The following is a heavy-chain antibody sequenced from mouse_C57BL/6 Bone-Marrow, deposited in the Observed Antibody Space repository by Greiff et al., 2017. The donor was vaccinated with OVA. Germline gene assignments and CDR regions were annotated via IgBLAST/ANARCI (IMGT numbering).Heavy chain of an antibody. CDR3: ARSFYYGSKDN. D-gene: IGHD1-1*01. CDR1: GYSFTSYY. V-gene: IGHV1-66*01. CDR2: IYPGSGNT. Sequence: QVQLQQSGPELVQPGASVKISCKASGYSFTSYYIHWVQQRPGKGLEWIGWIYPGSGNTKYNEMFKGKATLTADTSSRTTYMQLSSLTSEDSAVYYCARSFYYGSKDNWDQGTALTVTS. J-gene: IGHJ2*01.